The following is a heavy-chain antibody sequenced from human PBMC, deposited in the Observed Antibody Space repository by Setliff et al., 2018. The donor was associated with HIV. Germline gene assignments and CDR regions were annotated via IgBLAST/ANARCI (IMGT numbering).Heavy chain of an antibody. V-gene: IGHV1-18*01. CDR1: GYSLSTYA. CDR3: AREGLIWFGELSLDDAFDI. J-gene: IGHJ3*02. D-gene: IGHD3-10*01. CDR2: ISAYNGNT. Sequence: GASVKVSCKASGYSLSTYAISWVRQAPGQGLEWMGWISAYNGNTNYAQKLQGSVTMTTDTSTSTAYMELRSLRSDDTAVYYCAREGLIWFGELSLDDAFDIWGQGTMVTVSS.